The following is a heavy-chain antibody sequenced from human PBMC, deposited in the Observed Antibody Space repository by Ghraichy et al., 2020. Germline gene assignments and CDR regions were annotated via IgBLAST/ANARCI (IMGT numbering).Heavy chain of an antibody. D-gene: IGHD3-3*01. Sequence: SETLSLTCTVSGGFISSSSYYWGWIRQPPGKGLEWIGSIYYSGSTYYDPSLKSRVTISVDTSKNQFSLKLSSVTAADTAVYYCASTSDAIYDFWSGYYTGFDYWGQGTLVTVSS. CDR3: ASTSDAIYDFWSGYYTGFDY. J-gene: IGHJ4*02. CDR2: IYYSGST. V-gene: IGHV4-39*01. CDR1: GGFISSSSYY.